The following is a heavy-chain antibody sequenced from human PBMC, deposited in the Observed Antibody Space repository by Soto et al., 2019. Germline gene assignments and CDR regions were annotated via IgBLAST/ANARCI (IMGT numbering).Heavy chain of an antibody. D-gene: IGHD2-15*01. CDR2: ISAYNGNT. Sequence: QVQLVQSGAEVKKPGASVKVSCKASGYTFMSYGISWVRQAPGQGLEWMGWISAYNGNTHYAQKLQGGVTMTTDTXQSRAXXEMGRLRSDDTAVYYCARGGVYRSGGSCPHNWFDPWGQGTLVTVSS. CDR1: GYTFMSYG. CDR3: ARGGVYRSGGSCPHNWFDP. V-gene: IGHV1-18*01. J-gene: IGHJ5*02.